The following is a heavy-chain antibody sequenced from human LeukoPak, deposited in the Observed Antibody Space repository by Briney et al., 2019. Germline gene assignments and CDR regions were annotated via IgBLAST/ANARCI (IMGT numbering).Heavy chain of an antibody. V-gene: IGHV4-34*01. D-gene: IGHD3-22*01. CDR1: GESFSGHY. CDR3: ARGGRMVRLNMIVAPWYFDL. Sequence: TSETLSLTCAVYGESFSGHYWSWIRQPPGKGLEWIGEIIYTGSTNYNPSLKNRVTISVDTSKNQFSLKLSSVTAADTAVYYCARGGRMVRLNMIVAPWYFDLWGRGTLVTVSS. CDR2: IIYTGST. J-gene: IGHJ2*01.